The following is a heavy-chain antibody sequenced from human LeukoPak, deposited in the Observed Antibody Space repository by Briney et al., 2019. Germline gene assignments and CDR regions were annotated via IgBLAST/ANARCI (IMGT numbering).Heavy chain of an antibody. CDR1: GFTFSSYS. Sequence: NPGGSLRLSCAASGFTFSSYSMNWVRQAPGKGLEWVSSISSSSSYIYYADSVKGRFTISRDNAKNSLYLQMNSLRAEDTAVYYCARDYTPVNYGGNPYDYWGQGTLVTVSS. CDR2: ISSSSSYI. V-gene: IGHV3-21*01. J-gene: IGHJ4*02. D-gene: IGHD4-23*01. CDR3: ARDYTPVNYGGNPYDY.